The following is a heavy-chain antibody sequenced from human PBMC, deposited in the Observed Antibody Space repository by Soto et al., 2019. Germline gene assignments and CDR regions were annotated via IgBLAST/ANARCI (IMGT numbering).Heavy chain of an antibody. J-gene: IGHJ4*02. Sequence: SETLSLTCTVSGGSISSSTYYWGWMRQPPGKGLEWIASFFIGGNTYYNPSLKSRVTMSVDTSKRQFSLNLSSLTAADTAVYYCARVYSVNYLGYFDYWGQGALVTVSS. D-gene: IGHD6-13*01. CDR3: ARVYSVNYLGYFDY. CDR2: FFIGGNT. V-gene: IGHV4-39*07. CDR1: GGSISSSTYY.